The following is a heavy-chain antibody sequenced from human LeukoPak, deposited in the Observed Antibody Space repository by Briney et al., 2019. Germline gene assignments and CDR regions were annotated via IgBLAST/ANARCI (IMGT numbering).Heavy chain of an antibody. CDR2: IYHSGST. J-gene: IGHJ2*01. V-gene: IGHV4-4*02. D-gene: IGHD2-2*01. Sequence: PSGTLSLTCAVSGGSIRSSNWWSWVRQPPGKGLEWIGEIYHSGSTDYNPSLRSRVTISVDTSKNQFSLKLSSVTAADTAVYYCVRSGGYCGTTTCHVEYFDLWGRGTLVTVSS. CDR3: VRSGGYCGTTTCHVEYFDL. CDR1: GGSIRSSNW.